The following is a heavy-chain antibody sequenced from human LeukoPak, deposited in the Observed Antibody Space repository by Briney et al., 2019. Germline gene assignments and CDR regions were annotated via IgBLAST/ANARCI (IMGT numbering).Heavy chain of an antibody. CDR1: GGSISSSNW. CDR3: AGKDYYGSGSYFY. CDR2: IYHSGST. V-gene: IGHV4-4*02. D-gene: IGHD3-10*01. J-gene: IGHJ4*02. Sequence: SGTLSLTRAVSGGSISSSNWWSWVRQPPGKGLEWIGEIYHSGSTNYNPSLKSRVTISVDKSKNQFSLKLSSVTAADTAVYYCAGKDYYGSGSYFYWGQGTLVTVSS.